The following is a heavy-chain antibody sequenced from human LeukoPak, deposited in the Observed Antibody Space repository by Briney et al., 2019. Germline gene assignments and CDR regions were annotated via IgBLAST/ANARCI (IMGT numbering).Heavy chain of an antibody. CDR3: AKDTKVYYGSGSYAPDF. J-gene: IGHJ4*02. Sequence: GGSLRLSCAASGFTFSSYSVNWVRQAPGKGLEWVSSISSSSSYIYYADSVKGRFTIPRDNAKKSLYLQMNSLRAEDTAVYYCAKDTKVYYGSGSYAPDFWGQGTLVTVSP. D-gene: IGHD3-10*01. CDR1: GFTFSSYS. V-gene: IGHV3-21*01. CDR2: ISSSSSYI.